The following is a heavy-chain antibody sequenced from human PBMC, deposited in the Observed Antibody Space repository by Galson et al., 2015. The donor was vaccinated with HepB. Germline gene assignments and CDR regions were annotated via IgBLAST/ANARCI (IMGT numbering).Heavy chain of an antibody. D-gene: IGHD2-2*01. CDR2: ISSSSSYI. CDR1: GFTFSSYS. CDR3: ARDLELPGPITDC. V-gene: IGHV3-21*01. J-gene: IGHJ4*02. Sequence: SLRLSCAASGFTFSSYSMNWVRQAPGKGLEWVSLISSSSSYIYYADSVKGRFTISRDNAKNSLYLQMNSLRAEDTAVYYCARDLELPGPITDCWGQGTLVTVSS.